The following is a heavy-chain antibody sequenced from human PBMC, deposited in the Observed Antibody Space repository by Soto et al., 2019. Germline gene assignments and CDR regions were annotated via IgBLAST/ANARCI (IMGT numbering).Heavy chain of an antibody. J-gene: IGHJ4*02. V-gene: IGHV3-23*01. D-gene: IGHD3-10*01. CDR3: AKGRGGSGSLTPRVDF. CDR2: ISGGGDTT. CDR1: GFTFNNYA. Sequence: EVQLLESGGGLVQPGGSLRLSCAASGFTFNNYAMTWVRQAPGKGLEWVSAISGGGDTTSYADYVKGRFTVSRDGSQNTLYLQMSSLRAEDTALYYCAKGRGGSGSLTPRVDFWGQGTLVTVSS.